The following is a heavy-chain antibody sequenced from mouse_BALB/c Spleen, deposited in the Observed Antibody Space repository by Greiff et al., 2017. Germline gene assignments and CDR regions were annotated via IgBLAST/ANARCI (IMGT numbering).Heavy chain of an antibody. V-gene: IGHV5-6*01. CDR3: ARHVGTGTGDDFDY. D-gene: IGHD4-1*01. CDR2: ISSGGSYT. J-gene: IGHJ2*01. Sequence: EVQGVESGGDLVKPGGSLKLSCAASGFTFSSYGMSWVRQTPDKRLEWVATISSGGSYTYYPDSVKGRFTISRDNAKNTLYLQMSSLKSEDTAMYYCARHVGTGTGDDFDYWGQGTTLTVSS. CDR1: GFTFSSYG.